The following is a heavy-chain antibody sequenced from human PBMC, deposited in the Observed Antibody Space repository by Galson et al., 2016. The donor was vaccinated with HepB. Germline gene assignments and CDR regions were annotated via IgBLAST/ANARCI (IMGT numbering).Heavy chain of an antibody. Sequence: SVKVSCKASGYTFTSYGINWVRQAPGQGLEWMGRISAYNGNINYAQKLQGRVTMTTDSSTSTAYMELRSLRSDDTAVYYCAKEGLTVVGLDSWGQGTLVTVSS. CDR2: ISAYNGNI. CDR3: AKEGLTVVGLDS. CDR1: GYTFTSYG. J-gene: IGHJ4*02. V-gene: IGHV1-18*01. D-gene: IGHD6-19*01.